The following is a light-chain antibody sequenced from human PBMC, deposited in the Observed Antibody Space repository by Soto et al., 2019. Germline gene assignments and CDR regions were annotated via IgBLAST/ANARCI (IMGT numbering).Light chain of an antibody. Sequence: DIQMTQSPSSLSASVGDRVTITCQASQAIGNYLTWYQQKPGKAPKLLIYEASNLETGVPSRFSGSGSGTDFTFTINSLQPEDIATYYCQQYDDLPFTFGGGTKLEIK. CDR3: QQYDDLPFT. J-gene: IGKJ4*01. CDR2: EAS. CDR1: QAIGNY. V-gene: IGKV1-33*01.